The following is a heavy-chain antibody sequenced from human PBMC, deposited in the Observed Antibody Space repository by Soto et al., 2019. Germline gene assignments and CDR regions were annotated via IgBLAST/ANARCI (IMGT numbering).Heavy chain of an antibody. V-gene: IGHV4-30-4*01. CDR2: IYHTGTT. Sequence: QVQLQESGPGLVKPSQTLSLTCTVSGDSISNVGYCWSWIRQPPGKGLEWIGCIYHTGTTYYNSYLRSRVSISIDTSKSQFSLKLNSVTAADTAVYYCARVMAAMQNWLDPWGQGTLVTVSP. CDR3: ARVMAAMQNWLDP. J-gene: IGHJ5*02. D-gene: IGHD2-2*01. CDR1: GDSISNVGYC.